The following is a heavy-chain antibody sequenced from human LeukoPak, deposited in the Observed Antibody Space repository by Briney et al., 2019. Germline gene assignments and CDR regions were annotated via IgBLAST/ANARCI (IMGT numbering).Heavy chain of an antibody. Sequence: SETLSLTCTVSGGSMSPYHWGWIRQPPGKGLEWTGYIYYSGSTNYNPSLNSRVTISVDTSKNQFSLRLSSVTAADTAIYYCARAVSGRFDYWGQGTLVTVSP. D-gene: IGHD6-19*01. V-gene: IGHV4-59*08. CDR2: IYYSGST. CDR1: GGSMSPYH. J-gene: IGHJ4*02. CDR3: ARAVSGRFDY.